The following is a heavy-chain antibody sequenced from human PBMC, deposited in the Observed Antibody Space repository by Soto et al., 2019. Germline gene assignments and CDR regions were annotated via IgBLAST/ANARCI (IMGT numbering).Heavy chain of an antibody. CDR3: ARRKLPHYYDSSGDAFDI. V-gene: IGHV3-30-3*01. D-gene: IGHD3-22*01. J-gene: IGHJ3*02. Sequence: QVQLVESGGGVVQPGRSLRLSCAASGFTFSSYAMHWVRQAPGKGLEWVAVISYDGSNKYYADSVKGRFTISRDNSKNTLYLQMNSLRAEDTAVYYCARRKLPHYYDSSGDAFDIWGQGTMVTVSS. CDR1: GFTFSSYA. CDR2: ISYDGSNK.